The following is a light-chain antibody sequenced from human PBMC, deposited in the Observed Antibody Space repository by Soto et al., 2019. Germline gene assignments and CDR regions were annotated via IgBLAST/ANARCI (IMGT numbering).Light chain of an antibody. J-gene: IGKJ5*01. V-gene: IGKV1-9*01. CDR1: QDINTY. CDR3: QQRNSYPNT. CDR2: AAS. Sequence: DIQLTQSPSFLSASVGDRVTITCRASQDINTYLACYQQKPGKAAKLLIFAASTLKTGVPSRFSGSGAGTEFTVTITSLQPEDFATYYCQQRNSYPNTFGQGTRLEIK.